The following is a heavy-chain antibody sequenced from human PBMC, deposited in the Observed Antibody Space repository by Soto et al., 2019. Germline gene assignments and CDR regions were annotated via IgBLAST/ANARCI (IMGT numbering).Heavy chain of an antibody. D-gene: IGHD6-6*01. J-gene: IGHJ6*02. CDR1: GFTFSNAW. CDR2: IKSKTDGGTT. Sequence: EVQLVESGGGLVKPGGSLRLSCAASGFTFSNAWMNWVRQAPGKGLEWVGRIKSKTDGGTTDYAAPVKGRFTISRDDSQNTLYLQMNSLKTEDTAVYYCTTSIAARLDYYYGMDVWGQGTTVTVSS. CDR3: TTSIAARLDYYYGMDV. V-gene: IGHV3-15*07.